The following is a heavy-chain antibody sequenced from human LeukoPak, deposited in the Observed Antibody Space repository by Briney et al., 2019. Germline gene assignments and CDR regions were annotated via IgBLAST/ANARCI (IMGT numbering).Heavy chain of an antibody. Sequence: GGSLRLSCAASGFTFDDYAMHWVRQAPGKGLEWVSGISWNSGSIGYADSVKGRFTISRDNAKNSLYLQMNSLRAEDTAVYYCASEIVAHWGQGTLVTVSS. J-gene: IGHJ4*02. CDR3: ASEIVAH. CDR2: ISWNSGSI. V-gene: IGHV3-9*01. D-gene: IGHD5-12*01. CDR1: GFTFDDYA.